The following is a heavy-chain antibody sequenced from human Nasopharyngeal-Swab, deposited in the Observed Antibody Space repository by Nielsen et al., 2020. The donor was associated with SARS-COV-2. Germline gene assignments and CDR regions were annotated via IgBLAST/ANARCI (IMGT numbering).Heavy chain of an antibody. J-gene: IGHJ6*02. CDR2: IYYSGST. CDR3: AIGGGGSYYYGMDV. V-gene: IGHV4-59*01. Sequence: RQAPGKGLERIGYIYYSGSTNYNPSLKSRVTISVDTSKNQFSLKLSSVTAADTAVYYCAIGGGGSYYYGMDVWGQGTTVTVSS. D-gene: IGHD3-16*01.